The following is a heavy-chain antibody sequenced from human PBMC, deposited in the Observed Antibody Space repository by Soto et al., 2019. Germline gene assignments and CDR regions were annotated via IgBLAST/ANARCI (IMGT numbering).Heavy chain of an antibody. V-gene: IGHV3-53*01. CDR2: IYSGGST. Sequence: GGSLRLSCAASGFTVSSNYMSWVRQAPGKGLEWVSVIYSGGSTYYADSVKGRFTISRDNSKNTLYLQMNSLRAEDTAVYYCERVRGWPYYFDYWGQGTLVTVS. CDR3: ERVRGWPYYFDY. J-gene: IGHJ4*02. CDR1: GFTVSSNY. D-gene: IGHD6-19*01.